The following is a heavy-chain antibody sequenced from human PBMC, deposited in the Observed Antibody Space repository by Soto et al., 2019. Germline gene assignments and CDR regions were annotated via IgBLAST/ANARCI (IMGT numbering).Heavy chain of an antibody. Sequence: VQLVESGGGVVQPGRSLRLSCAASGFVYSTYAMHWVRLSPGEGLEWVALIWNDGTKKYYVDCVKGRFTISRDNSQNTLNLQMDSLRVEDTAVYFCVRGIPSQYSSNWLYWYFDLWGRGTQVTVSS. CDR2: IWNDGTKK. D-gene: IGHD6-13*01. V-gene: IGHV3-33*01. CDR1: GFVYSTYA. J-gene: IGHJ2*01. CDR3: VRGIPSQYSSNWLYWYFDL.